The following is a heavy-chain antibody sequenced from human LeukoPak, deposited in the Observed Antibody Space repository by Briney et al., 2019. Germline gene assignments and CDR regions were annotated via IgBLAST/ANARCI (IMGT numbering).Heavy chain of an antibody. CDR2: IYHSGNT. CDR3: VNGGYDYSFDY. Sequence: SETLSLTCAVSGVSISSTNWWSWVRQPPGKGLEWIGEIYHSGNTNYNPPLKSRVTISVEKSKNQFSLKLSSVTAADTAVYYCVNGGYDYSFDYWGQGTLVTVSS. D-gene: IGHD5-12*01. J-gene: IGHJ4*02. CDR1: GVSISSTNW. V-gene: IGHV4-4*02.